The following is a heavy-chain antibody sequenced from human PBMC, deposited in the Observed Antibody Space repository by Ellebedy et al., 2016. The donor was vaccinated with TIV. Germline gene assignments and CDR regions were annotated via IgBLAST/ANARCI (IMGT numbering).Heavy chain of an antibody. D-gene: IGHD3-10*01. CDR2: IYSGGST. CDR3: AREPMVRGVIYLPRYFDL. Sequence: PGGSLRLSCAASGFTVSSNYMSWVRQAPGNGLEWVSVIYSGGSTYYVDSVKGRLTISRHNSKNTLYLQMNSLRAEDTAVYYCAREPMVRGVIYLPRYFDLWGRGTLVTVSS. CDR1: GFTVSSNY. V-gene: IGHV3-53*04. J-gene: IGHJ2*01.